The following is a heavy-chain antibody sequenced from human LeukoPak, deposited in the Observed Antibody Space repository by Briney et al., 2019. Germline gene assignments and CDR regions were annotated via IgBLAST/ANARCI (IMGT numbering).Heavy chain of an antibody. J-gene: IGHJ4*02. CDR1: GGSISSCDYD. D-gene: IGHD6-13*01. CDR2: IYYSGST. V-gene: IGHV4-30-4*01. CDR3: ARRAFGSSWYWKPYYFDY. Sequence: SETLSLTCTVSGGSISSCDYDWSWIRQPPGKGLEWIGYIYYSGSTYYNPSLKSRVTISVDTSKNQFSLKLSSVTAADTAVYYCARRAFGSSWYWKPYYFDYWGQGTLVTVSS.